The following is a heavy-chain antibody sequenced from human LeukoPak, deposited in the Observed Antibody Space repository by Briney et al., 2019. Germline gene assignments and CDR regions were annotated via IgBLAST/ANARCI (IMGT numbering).Heavy chain of an antibody. CDR3: ARSGYYDGYDY. D-gene: IGHD3-3*01. V-gene: IGHV3-74*01. Sequence: GGSLRLSCVTSGFTFSVYWMHWVRQVPGKGLMGVSRISSDGSITTYADSVKGRFTISRDIARNTLYLQMNSLTADDTAVYYCARSGYYDGYDYWGQGTLVTVSS. CDR2: ISSDGSIT. J-gene: IGHJ4*02. CDR1: GFTFSVYW.